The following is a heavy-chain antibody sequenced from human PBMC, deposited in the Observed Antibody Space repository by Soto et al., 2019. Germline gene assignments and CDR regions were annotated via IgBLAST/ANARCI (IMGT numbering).Heavy chain of an antibody. CDR2: ISAYNGNT. Sequence: QVQLVQSGAEVKRPGASVKVSCKATGYTFTSYSISWVRQAPGQGLEWMGWISAYNGNTNYAQKLQGRVTMTTDTSTSTAYMELRSLRSDDTAVYYCARDAQGYSSGWPFDYWGQGTLVTVSS. V-gene: IGHV1-18*01. D-gene: IGHD6-19*01. J-gene: IGHJ4*02. CDR1: GYTFTSYS. CDR3: ARDAQGYSSGWPFDY.